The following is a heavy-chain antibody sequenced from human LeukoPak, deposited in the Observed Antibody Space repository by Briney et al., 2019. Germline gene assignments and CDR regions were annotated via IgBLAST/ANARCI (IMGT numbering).Heavy chain of an antibody. J-gene: IGHJ4*02. CDR3: ARDGGYSSGWPVYYFDY. CDR2: IWYDGSNK. CDR1: GFTFSSYG. V-gene: IGHV3-33*01. D-gene: IGHD6-19*01. Sequence: GGSLRLSCAASGFTFSSYGMHWVRQAPGKGLEWVAVIWYDGSNKYYADSVKGRFTISRDNSKNTLYLQMNSLRAEDTAVYYCARDGGYSSGWPVYYFDYWGQGTLATVSS.